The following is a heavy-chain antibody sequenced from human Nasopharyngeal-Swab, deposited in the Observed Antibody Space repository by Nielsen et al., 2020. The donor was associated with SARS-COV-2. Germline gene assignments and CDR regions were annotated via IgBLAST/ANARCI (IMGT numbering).Heavy chain of an antibody. CDR1: GSTFSSYA. CDR2: ISGSGGST. V-gene: IGHV3-23*01. D-gene: IGHD6-19*01. Sequence: GESLKISCAASGSTFSSYAMSWVRQAPGKGLEWVSAISGSGGSTYYADSVKGRFTISRDNSKNTLYLQMNSLRAEDTAVYYCAKDQGDQWLVLDYWGQGTLVTVSS. J-gene: IGHJ4*02. CDR3: AKDQGDQWLVLDY.